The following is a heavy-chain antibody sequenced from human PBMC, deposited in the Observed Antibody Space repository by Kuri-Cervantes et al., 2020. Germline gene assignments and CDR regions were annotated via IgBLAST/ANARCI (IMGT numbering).Heavy chain of an antibody. CDR1: GFTFSNAW. Sequence: GESLKISCAASGFTFSNAWMSWVRQAPGKGLEWVSAISGSGGSTYYADSVKGRFTISRDNSKNTLYLQMNSLRAEDTAVYYCAKEASIAVAGLPDYYYYMDVWGKGTTVTVSS. D-gene: IGHD6-19*01. V-gene: IGHV3-23*01. J-gene: IGHJ6*03. CDR2: ISGSGGST. CDR3: AKEASIAVAGLPDYYYYMDV.